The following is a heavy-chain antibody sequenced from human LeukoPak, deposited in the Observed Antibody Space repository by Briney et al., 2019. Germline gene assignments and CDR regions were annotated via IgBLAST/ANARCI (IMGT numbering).Heavy chain of an antibody. D-gene: IGHD3-22*01. CDR2: ISYDGSNK. J-gene: IGHJ4*02. CDR1: GFTFSSYG. V-gene: IGHV3-30*03. CDR3: ARARGIVVAYFDY. Sequence: GGSLRLSCAASGFTFSSYGMHWVCQAPGKGLEWVAVISYDGSNKYYADSVKGRFTISRDNSKNTLYLQMNSLRAEDTAVYYCARARGIVVAYFDYWGQGTLVTVSS.